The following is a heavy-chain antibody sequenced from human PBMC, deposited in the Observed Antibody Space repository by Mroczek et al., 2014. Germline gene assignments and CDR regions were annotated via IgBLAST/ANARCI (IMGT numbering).Heavy chain of an antibody. CDR1: GFNIYSSY. CDR3: ARYVWYSSYPHSYSGLDY. V-gene: IGHV3-30-3*01. Sequence: QVQLVQSGGGLVQPGGSLRLSCAASGFNIYSSYMHWVRQAPGKGLEWVASISSYSGSTYYADSVKGRFTISADTSKNTAYLQMNSLRAEDTAVYHCARYVWYSSYPHSYSGLDYWGQGTLVTVSS. CDR2: ISSYSGST. D-gene: IGHD3-16*01. J-gene: IGHJ4*01.